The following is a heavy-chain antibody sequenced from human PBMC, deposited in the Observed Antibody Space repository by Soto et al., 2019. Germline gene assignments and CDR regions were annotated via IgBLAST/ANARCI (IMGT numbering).Heavy chain of an antibody. CDR3: ARVNFDYVTGMDV. CDR1: GGPITNY. V-gene: IGHV4-31*03. Sequence: QVQLQESGPGLVKPSQTLSLTCTVSGGPITNYWSWIRQHPGKGLEWIGYIYDSGSTYYNPSLKSRVTMSLDTSKTQLSLKLPSVTAADTAVYYCARVNFDYVTGMDVWGQGTTVTVSS. CDR2: IYDSGST. J-gene: IGHJ6*02. D-gene: IGHD4-17*01.